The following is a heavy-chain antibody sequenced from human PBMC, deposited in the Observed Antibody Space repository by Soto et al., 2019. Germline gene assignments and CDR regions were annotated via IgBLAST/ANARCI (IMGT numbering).Heavy chain of an antibody. Sequence: SETLSLTCTVSGASISGFYWSWIRKSAGKGLEWIGRIYATGTTDYNPSLKSRVMMSVDTSKKQFSLKLRSVTAADTAVYYCVRDGTKSLRDWFDPWRQGMSVAVSS. D-gene: IGHD1-1*01. CDR1: GASISGFY. CDR3: VRDGTKSLRDWFDP. J-gene: IGHJ5*02. CDR2: IYATGTT. V-gene: IGHV4-4*07.